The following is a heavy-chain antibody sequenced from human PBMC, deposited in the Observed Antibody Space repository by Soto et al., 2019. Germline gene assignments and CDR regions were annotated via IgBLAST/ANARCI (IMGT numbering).Heavy chain of an antibody. J-gene: IGHJ5*02. V-gene: IGHV1-18*01. CDR1: GYTFTSYG. CDR3: ARARCSSTSCSIIGWFDP. Sequence: ASVKVSCKASGYTFTSYGISWVRQAPGQGLEWMGWISAYNGNTNYAQKLQGGVTMTTDTSTSTAYMELRSLRSDDTAVYYCARARCSSTSCSIIGWFDPWGQGTLVTVSS. D-gene: IGHD2-2*01. CDR2: ISAYNGNT.